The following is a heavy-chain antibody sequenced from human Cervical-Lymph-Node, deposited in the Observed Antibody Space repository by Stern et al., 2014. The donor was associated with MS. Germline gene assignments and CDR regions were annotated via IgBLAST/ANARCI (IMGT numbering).Heavy chain of an antibody. Sequence: VQLVESGAEVKKPWASVKVSCTASGYTFTSYGISWVRQPPGQGLEGMGWIIAYNGNTNYAQKLKGRVTMTTDTSTSTAYMELRSLRADDTAVYYCARGLLGSENAFDIWGQGTMVTVSS. J-gene: IGHJ3*02. V-gene: IGHV1-18*01. CDR2: IIAYNGNT. CDR3: ARGLLGSENAFDI. D-gene: IGHD2-15*01. CDR1: GYTFTSYG.